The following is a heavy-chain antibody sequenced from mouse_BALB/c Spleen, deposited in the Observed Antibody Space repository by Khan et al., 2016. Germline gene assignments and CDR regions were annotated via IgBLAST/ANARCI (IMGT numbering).Heavy chain of an antibody. J-gene: IGHJ2*01. CDR3: ASRFYY. V-gene: IGHV1-9*01. CDR2: ILPGSGSP. Sequence: QVRLQQSGAELMKPGASVKISCKATGYTFSSYWIEWVKQRPGHGLEWIGEILPGSGSPNNNEKFKGKATFTADSSSNTGYIQLSSLTAEDSAVYYCASRFYYWGKGTTLTVSS. CDR1: GYTFSSYW.